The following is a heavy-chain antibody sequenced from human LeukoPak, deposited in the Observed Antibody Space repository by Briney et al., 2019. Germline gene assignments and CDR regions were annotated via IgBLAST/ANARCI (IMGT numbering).Heavy chain of an antibody. J-gene: IGHJ4*02. V-gene: IGHV4-34*01. Sequence: PSETLSLTCAVYGGSFSGYYWSWIRQPPGKGLEWIGEIKHSGSTNYNPSLKSRVTISVDTSKNQFSLKLSSVTAADTAVYYCARGGRRGAYFDYWGQGTLVTVSS. D-gene: IGHD3-10*01. CDR2: IKHSGST. CDR3: ARGGRRGAYFDY. CDR1: GGSFSGYY.